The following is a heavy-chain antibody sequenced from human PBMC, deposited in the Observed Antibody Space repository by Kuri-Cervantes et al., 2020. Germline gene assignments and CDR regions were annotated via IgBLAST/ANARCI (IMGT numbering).Heavy chain of an antibody. V-gene: IGHV3-43D*04. CDR2: ISWDGGST. D-gene: IGHD1-20*01. J-gene: IGHJ4*02. Sequence: GGSLRLSCAASGFTFDDYAMHWVCQAPGKGLEWVSLISWDGGSTYYADSVKGRFTISRDNSKNSLYLQMNSLRAEDTALYYCAKEAITGNGAFVYWGQGTLVTVSS. CDR1: GFTFDDYA. CDR3: AKEAITGNGAFVY.